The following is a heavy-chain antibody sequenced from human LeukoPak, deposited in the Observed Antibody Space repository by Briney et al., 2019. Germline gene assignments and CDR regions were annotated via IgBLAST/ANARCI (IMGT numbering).Heavy chain of an antibody. D-gene: IGHD3-10*01. V-gene: IGHV1-69*06. CDR2: IIPIFGTA. CDR3: ARVNGSGSYYMELNWFDP. Sequence: GASVKVSCKASGGTFSSYAISWVRQAPGQGLEWMGGIIPIFGTANYAQKFQGRVTITADKSTSTAYVELSSLRSEDTAVYYCARVNGSGSYYMELNWFDPWGQGTLVTVSS. J-gene: IGHJ5*02. CDR1: GGTFSSYA.